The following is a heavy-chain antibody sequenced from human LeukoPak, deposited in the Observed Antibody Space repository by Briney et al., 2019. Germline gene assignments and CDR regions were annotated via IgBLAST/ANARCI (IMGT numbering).Heavy chain of an antibody. CDR1: GCTFSSYA. CDR2: IIPILGIA. CDR3: ARLYSGSYYYFDY. Sequence: GASVKVSCKASGCTFSSYAISWVRQAPGQGLEWMGRIIPILGIANYAQKFQGRVTITADKSTSTAYMELSSLRSEDTAVYYCARLYSGSYYYFDYWGQGTLVTVSS. D-gene: IGHD1-26*01. J-gene: IGHJ4*02. V-gene: IGHV1-69*04.